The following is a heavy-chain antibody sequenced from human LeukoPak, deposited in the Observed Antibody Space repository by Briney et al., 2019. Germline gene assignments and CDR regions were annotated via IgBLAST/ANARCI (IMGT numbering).Heavy chain of an antibody. Sequence: SETLSLTCTVSGGSISSYYWSWIRQPPGKGLEWIGYIYYSGSTNYNXSLKXRVTISVDTSKNQFSLKLSSVTAADTAVYYCARHARXRAXEYFQHWGQGTLVTVSS. CDR3: ARHARXRAXEYFQH. CDR2: IYYSGST. V-gene: IGHV4-59*08. D-gene: IGHD1-26*01. J-gene: IGHJ1*01. CDR1: GGSISSYY.